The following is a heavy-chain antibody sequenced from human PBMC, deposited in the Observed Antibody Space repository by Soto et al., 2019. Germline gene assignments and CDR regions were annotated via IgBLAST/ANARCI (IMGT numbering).Heavy chain of an antibody. CDR3: ATLRFLEWYHDY. D-gene: IGHD3-3*01. CDR2: IYHSGST. J-gene: IGHJ4*02. V-gene: IGHV4-38-2*02. CDR1: GYSISSGYY. Sequence: SETLSLTCTVSGYSISSGYYWGWIRQPPGKGLEWIGSIYHSGSTYYNPSLKSRVTISVDTSKNQFSLKLSSVTAADTAVYYCATLRFLEWYHDYWGQGTLVTVSS.